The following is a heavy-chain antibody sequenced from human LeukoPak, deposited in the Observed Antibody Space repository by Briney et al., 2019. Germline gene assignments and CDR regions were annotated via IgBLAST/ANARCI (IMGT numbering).Heavy chain of an antibody. D-gene: IGHD3-10*01. Sequence: ASVKVSCKASGYTFTSYDINWVRQATGQGLEWMGWMNPNSGNTGYAQKFQGRVTMTRNTSISTAYMELSSLRSEDTAVYYCARDLSLPGTRQHWGQDTLVTVSS. CDR2: MNPNSGNT. V-gene: IGHV1-8*01. CDR1: GYTFTSYD. J-gene: IGHJ1*01. CDR3: ARDLSLPGTRQH.